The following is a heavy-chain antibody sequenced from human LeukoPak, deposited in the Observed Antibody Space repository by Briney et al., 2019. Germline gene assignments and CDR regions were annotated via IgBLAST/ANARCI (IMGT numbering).Heavy chain of an antibody. CDR1: GFTFSDYG. CDR2: ISSRTGHI. J-gene: IGHJ4*02. CDR3: ARGIVGTTDTTFDY. D-gene: IGHD1-26*01. Sequence: KSGGSLRLSCAASGFTFSDYGMNWVRQAPGQGLEWVSSISSRTGHIFFADSVKGRFIISRDDAKNSLYLQMSSLRAGDTAVYFCARGIVGTTDTTFDYWGQGILVTVSS. V-gene: IGHV3-21*01.